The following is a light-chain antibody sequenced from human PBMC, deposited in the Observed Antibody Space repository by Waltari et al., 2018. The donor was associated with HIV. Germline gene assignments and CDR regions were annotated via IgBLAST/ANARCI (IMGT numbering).Light chain of an antibody. Sequence: DVHMPQSPSSLSASVGDSVTITCRASQPISNSLAWYQQKPGKAPKPLVYGTSRLESGVPSRFSGSGSGTDYTLTISSLQPEDFASYYCQQYYSIPNTFGQGTKLEIK. J-gene: IGKJ2*01. CDR1: QPISNS. CDR3: QQYYSIPNT. CDR2: GTS. V-gene: IGKV1-NL1*01.